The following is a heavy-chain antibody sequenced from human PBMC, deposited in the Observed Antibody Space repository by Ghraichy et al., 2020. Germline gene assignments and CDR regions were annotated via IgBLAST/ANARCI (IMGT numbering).Heavy chain of an antibody. Sequence: ASVKVSCKASGYTFTSYGISWVRQAPGQGLEWMGWISAYNGNTNYAQKLQGRVTMTTDTSTSTAYMELRSLRSDDTAVYYCARHRTMIVVVMGFDYWGQGTLVTVSS. V-gene: IGHV1-18*01. J-gene: IGHJ4*02. D-gene: IGHD3-22*01. CDR3: ARHRTMIVVVMGFDY. CDR2: ISAYNGNT. CDR1: GYTFTSYG.